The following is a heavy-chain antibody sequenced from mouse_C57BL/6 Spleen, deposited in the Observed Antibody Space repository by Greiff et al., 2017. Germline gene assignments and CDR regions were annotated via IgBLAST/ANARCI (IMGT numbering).Heavy chain of an antibody. J-gene: IGHJ1*03. CDR3: ARRGVVATGGWYFDV. CDR2: INSDGGST. Sequence: ELMLVESGGGLVQPGESLKLSCESNEYEFPSHDMSWVRKTPEKRLELVAAINSDGGSTYYPDTMERRFIISRDNTKKTLYLQMSSLRSEDTALYYCARRGVVATGGWYFDVWGTGTTVTVSS. D-gene: IGHD1-1*01. V-gene: IGHV5-2*01. CDR1: EYEFPSHD.